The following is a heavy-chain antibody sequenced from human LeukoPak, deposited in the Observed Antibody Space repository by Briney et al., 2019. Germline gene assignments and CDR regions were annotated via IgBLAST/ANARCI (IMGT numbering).Heavy chain of an antibody. CDR3: AGDTRSQYYYDSSGLYFDY. J-gene: IGHJ4*02. V-gene: IGHV1-2*02. D-gene: IGHD3-22*01. Sequence: ASLKVSCKTSGYTFTGYYMHWVRQAPGQGLEWMGWINPNSGGTNYAQKFQGRVTMTRDTSISTAYMGLSRLRSDDTAVYYCAGDTRSQYYYDSSGLYFDYWGQGTLVTVSS. CDR1: GYTFTGYY. CDR2: INPNSGGT.